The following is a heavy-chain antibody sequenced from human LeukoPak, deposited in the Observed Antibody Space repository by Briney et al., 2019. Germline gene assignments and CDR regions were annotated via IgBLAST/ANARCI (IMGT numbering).Heavy chain of an antibody. CDR1: GGSISGYY. J-gene: IGHJ4*02. V-gene: IGHV4-59*01. Sequence: SETLSLTCTVSGGSISGYYWSWIRQPPGKGLEWIGYIYYSGSTNYNPSLKGRVTISVDTSKNQFSLKLSSVTAADTAVYYCARGSGSGYPFDYWGQGTLVTVSS. CDR2: IYYSGST. CDR3: ARGSGSGYPFDY. D-gene: IGHD3-22*01.